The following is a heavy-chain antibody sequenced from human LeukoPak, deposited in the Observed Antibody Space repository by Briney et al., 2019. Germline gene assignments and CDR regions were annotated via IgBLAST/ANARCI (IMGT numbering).Heavy chain of an antibody. J-gene: IGHJ4*02. D-gene: IGHD3-10*01. CDR1: GGSFSGYY. CDR3: AKDLSMVRGVIIY. V-gene: IGHV3-23*01. Sequence: ETLSLTCAVYGGSFSGYYWSWVRQAPGKGLEWVSAISGSGGSTYYVDSVKGRFTISRDNSKNTLYLQMNSLRAEDTAVYYCAKDLSMVRGVIIYWGQGTLVTVSS. CDR2: ISGSGGST.